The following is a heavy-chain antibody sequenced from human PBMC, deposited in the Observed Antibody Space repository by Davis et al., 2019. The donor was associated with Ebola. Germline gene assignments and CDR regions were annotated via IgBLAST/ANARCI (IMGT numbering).Heavy chain of an antibody. J-gene: IGHJ3*02. D-gene: IGHD5-12*01. V-gene: IGHV1-46*03. Sequence: ASVKVSCKASAYTFTNYYMHWLRHAPGQGLQWMGMINPNDGRTIYAQKFQGRVNVTRDTSTTTVYMDLSSLRSEDTALYYCTTPGGQDSGYDVFDIWGQGTMVTVSS. CDR2: INPNDGRT. CDR1: AYTFTNYY. CDR3: TTPGGQDSGYDVFDI.